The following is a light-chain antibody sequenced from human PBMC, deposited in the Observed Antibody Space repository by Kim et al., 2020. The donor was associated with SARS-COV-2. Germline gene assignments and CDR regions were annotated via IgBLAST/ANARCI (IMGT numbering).Light chain of an antibody. CDR2: GAF. V-gene: IGKV3-20*01. Sequence: WSPGERATLSCRAGQSVSTYLAWYQQKPGRSPRLLIYGAFNRAPGIPDRFSGSESGTDFTLTISGLEPEDFAVYYCQQYHTSPYNFGPGTKLEIK. CDR3: QQYHTSPYN. J-gene: IGKJ2*01. CDR1: QSVSTY.